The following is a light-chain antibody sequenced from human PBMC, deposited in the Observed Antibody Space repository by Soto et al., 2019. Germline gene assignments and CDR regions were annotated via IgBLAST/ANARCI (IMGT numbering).Light chain of an antibody. CDR1: QNVSSSY. J-gene: IGKJ1*01. CDR3: QQYASSLWT. V-gene: IGKV3-20*01. Sequence: EIVLTQSPGTLSLSPGERATLSCRASQNVSSSYLAWYQQKPGQAPRLLIYGAYNRATGIPDRFSGSGSGTDFTLTISRLEPEDFAVYYWQQYASSLWTFGQGTKVEIK. CDR2: GAY.